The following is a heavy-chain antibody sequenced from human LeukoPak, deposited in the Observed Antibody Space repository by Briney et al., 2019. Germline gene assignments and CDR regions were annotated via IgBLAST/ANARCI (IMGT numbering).Heavy chain of an antibody. CDR2: VNWNGGST. V-gene: IGHV3-20*04. Sequence: GGSLRLSCAASGFTFDDFGMSWVRQAPGKGLEWVSGVNWNGGSTSYADSVKGRFTISRDNAKNSLYLQMNSLRAEDTAFYYCARDEGKYYYDSSGYYYPYYFDYWGQGTLVTVSS. J-gene: IGHJ4*02. D-gene: IGHD3-22*01. CDR1: GFTFDDFG. CDR3: ARDEGKYYYDSSGYYYPYYFDY.